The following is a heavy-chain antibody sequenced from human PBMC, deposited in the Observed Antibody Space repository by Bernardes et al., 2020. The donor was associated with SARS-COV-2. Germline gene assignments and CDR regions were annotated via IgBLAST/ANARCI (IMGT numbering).Heavy chain of an antibody. CDR2: IYPDDSET. Sequence: GASLKISCKTSGITFSEAWIGWVRPMPGKGLGWIGIIYPDDSETDYSPSFQGRVTFSADKSTTTAYLQWNSLKASDAAMYFCAAAVRGLYFDYWGQGTLVTVSS. CDR3: AAAVRGLYFDY. J-gene: IGHJ4*02. V-gene: IGHV5-51*01. CDR1: GITFSEAW.